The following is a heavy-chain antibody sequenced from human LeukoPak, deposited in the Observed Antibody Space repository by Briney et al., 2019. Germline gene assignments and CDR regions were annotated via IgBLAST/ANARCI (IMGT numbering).Heavy chain of an antibody. J-gene: IGHJ4*02. CDR3: ARSSRSWSTFDN. Sequence: SETLSLTCTVSAFSISSGYYWGWIRQPPGKGLECIGTIYHSGSTYYNPSLKSRVTISVDTSKNQFSLRLSSVTAADTAVYYCARSSRSWSTFDNWGQGTLVTVSS. D-gene: IGHD2-2*01. CDR1: AFSISSGYY. CDR2: IYHSGST. V-gene: IGHV4-38-2*02.